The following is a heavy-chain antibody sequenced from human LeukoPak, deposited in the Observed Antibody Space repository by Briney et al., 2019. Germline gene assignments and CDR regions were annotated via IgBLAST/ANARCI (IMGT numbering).Heavy chain of an antibody. CDR3: AREDGGSYAVGAFDI. CDR1: GFTFDDYG. CDR2: INWNGGST. D-gene: IGHD2-2*01. V-gene: IGHV3-20*04. Sequence: PGGSLRLSCAASGFTFDDYGMSWVRQAPGKGLEWASGINWNGGSTGYADSVKGRFTISRDNAKNTLYLQMNSLRAEDTAVYYCAREDGGSYAVGAFDIWGQGTMVTVSS. J-gene: IGHJ3*02.